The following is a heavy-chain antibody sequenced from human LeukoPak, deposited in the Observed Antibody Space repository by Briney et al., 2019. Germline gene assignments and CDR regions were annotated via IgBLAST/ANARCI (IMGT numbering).Heavy chain of an antibody. Sequence: SETLSLTCTVSGGSLSNYYWAWIRQPPGKGLEWIGYIYYSGSTNYNPSLKSRVTISVDTSKNQFSLKLSSVTAADTAVYYCARDRYYDSSGYWAFDYWGQGTLVTVSS. J-gene: IGHJ4*02. CDR3: ARDRYYDSSGYWAFDY. D-gene: IGHD3-22*01. CDR1: GGSLSNYY. V-gene: IGHV4-59*01. CDR2: IYYSGST.